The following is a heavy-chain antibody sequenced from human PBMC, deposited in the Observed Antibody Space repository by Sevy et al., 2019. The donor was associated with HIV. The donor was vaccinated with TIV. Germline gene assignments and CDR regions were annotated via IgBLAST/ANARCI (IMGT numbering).Heavy chain of an antibody. CDR3: AKGRSEQWLAEFDY. CDR2: ISYDGSNK. J-gene: IGHJ4*02. V-gene: IGHV3-30*18. D-gene: IGHD6-19*01. Sequence: GGSLRLSCAASGFTFSSYGMHWVRQAPGKGLEWVAVISYDGSNKYYADPVKGRFTISRDNSKNTLYLQMNSLRAEDTAVYYCAKGRSEQWLAEFDYWGQGTLVTVSS. CDR1: GFTFSSYG.